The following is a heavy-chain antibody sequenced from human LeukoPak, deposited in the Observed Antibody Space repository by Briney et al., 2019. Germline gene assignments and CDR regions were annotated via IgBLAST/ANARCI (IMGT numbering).Heavy chain of an antibody. CDR3: ARLGELRLVYDFDY. D-gene: IGHD3-3*01. V-gene: IGHV1-8*01. CDR1: GYTFTSYD. J-gene: IGHJ4*02. Sequence: GASVKVSCKASGYTFTSYDINWVRQATGQGLEWMGWMNPNSGNTGYAQKFQGRVTTTRNTSISTAYMELSSLRSEDTAVYYCARLGELRLVYDFDYWGQGTLVTVSS. CDR2: MNPNSGNT.